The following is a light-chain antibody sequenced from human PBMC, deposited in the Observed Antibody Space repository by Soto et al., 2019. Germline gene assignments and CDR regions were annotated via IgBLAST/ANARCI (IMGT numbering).Light chain of an antibody. CDR2: DVV. J-gene: IGLJ1*01. CDR3: SSYTSSSTSV. CDR1: SSDVGGYNY. Sequence: QSALTQPASVSGSPGQSITISCIGTSSDVGGYNYVSWYQQHPDKAPKLMIYDVVNRPSGVSNRFSGSKSGNTASLTISGLQAEDEADYYCSSYTSSSTSVFGTGTKLTVL. V-gene: IGLV2-14*01.